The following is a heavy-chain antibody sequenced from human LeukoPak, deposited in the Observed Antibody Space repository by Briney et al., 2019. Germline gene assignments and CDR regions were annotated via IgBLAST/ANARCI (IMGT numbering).Heavy chain of an antibody. Sequence: SGPTLVNPTQTLTLTCTFSGFSLTTSAVGVGWIRQPPGKALEWLALIYWDDDKRYSPSLKSRLTITKDTSKNQVVLTMTNMDPVDTATYYCAHGTVTTEEFDYWGQGTLVTVSS. CDR3: AHGTVTTEEFDY. D-gene: IGHD4-17*01. J-gene: IGHJ4*02. CDR1: GFSLTTSAVG. CDR2: IYWDDDK. V-gene: IGHV2-5*02.